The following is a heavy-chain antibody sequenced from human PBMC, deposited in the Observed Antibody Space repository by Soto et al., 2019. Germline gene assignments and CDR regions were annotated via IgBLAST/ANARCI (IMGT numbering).Heavy chain of an antibody. CDR1: GYSITAGGYY. Sequence: PXATLSLTCFVSGYSITAGGYYWSWIRHHPGKGLEWIGSFYSSGSIIYNPSLRSRVSISGDTSSNQFSMSLTSVTAADTARYYCARMSSSGSGWFHPWGQGTLVTVSS. CDR3: ARMSSSGSGWFHP. D-gene: IGHD3-22*01. V-gene: IGHV4-39*07. J-gene: IGHJ5*02. CDR2: FYSSGSI.